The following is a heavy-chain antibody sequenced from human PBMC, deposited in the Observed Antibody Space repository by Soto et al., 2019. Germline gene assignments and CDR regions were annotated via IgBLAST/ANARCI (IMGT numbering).Heavy chain of an antibody. D-gene: IGHD2-2*01. CDR3: AIDRFGGPSIVVVPAAMSAW. J-gene: IGHJ4*02. CDR2: INPSGGST. Sequence: ASVKVSCKASGYTFTIYYMHWVRQAPGQGLEWMGIINPSGGSTSYAQKFQGRVTMTRDTSTSTVYMELSSLRSEDTAVYYCAIDRFGGPSIVVVPAAMSAWWGQGTLVTVAS. V-gene: IGHV1-46*01. CDR1: GYTFTIYY.